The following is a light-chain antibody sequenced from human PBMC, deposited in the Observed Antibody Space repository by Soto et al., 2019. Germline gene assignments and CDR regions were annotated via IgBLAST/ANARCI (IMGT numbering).Light chain of an antibody. Sequence: EIVLTQSPATLSLSPGERATLSCRASQSITNYLGWYQQKPGQAPRLLIYATSNRATGIPARFSGSGSGTDFTLTISSLEPEDFSVYYCQQRYSWPVTFGQGRRVEIK. CDR2: ATS. CDR1: QSITNY. J-gene: IGKJ5*01. V-gene: IGKV3-11*01. CDR3: QQRYSWPVT.